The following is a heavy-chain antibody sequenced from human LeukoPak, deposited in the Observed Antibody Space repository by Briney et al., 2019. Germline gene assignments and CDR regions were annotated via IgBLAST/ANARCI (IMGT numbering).Heavy chain of an antibody. CDR3: ARVPAAIHYYYYYGMDV. Sequence: VASVKVSCKASGYTFTSYDINWVRQATGQGLEWMGWMNPNSGNTGYAQKFQGRVTMTRNTSISTAYMELSSLRSDDTAVYYCARVPAAIHYYYYYGMDVWGQGTTVTVSS. J-gene: IGHJ6*02. CDR1: GYTFTSYD. D-gene: IGHD2-2*02. V-gene: IGHV1-8*01. CDR2: MNPNSGNT.